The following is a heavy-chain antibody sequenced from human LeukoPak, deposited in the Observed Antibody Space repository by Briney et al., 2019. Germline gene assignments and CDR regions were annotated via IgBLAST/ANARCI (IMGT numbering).Heavy chain of an antibody. D-gene: IGHD3-10*01. CDR1: VYTFTIYG. CDR3: ARGSITLVRGVIITFYY. Sequence: ASVTVSFTASVYTFTIYGISWVRQAPGQGLEWMGWISAYNGNTNYAHKLQGRVTMTTDTSTSTAYMVLRSLSSDDTAVYYCARGSITLVRGVIITFYYWGQGTLVTVSS. J-gene: IGHJ4*02. V-gene: IGHV1-18*01. CDR2: ISAYNGNT.